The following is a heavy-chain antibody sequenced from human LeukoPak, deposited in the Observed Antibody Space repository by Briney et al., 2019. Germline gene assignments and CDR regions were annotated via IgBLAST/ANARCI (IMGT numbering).Heavy chain of an antibody. V-gene: IGHV3-23*01. CDR2: ISDNEGST. CDR3: ARHDSFIPY. Sequence: GGSLRLSCAASGFTFSRYGMNWVRQAPGKGLEWVSGISDNEGSTYYTDSVKGRFTISRDNTKNTVYLQMNNLRPDDTAVYFCARHDSFIPYWGQGTLVTVSS. CDR1: GFTFSRYG. D-gene: IGHD5-18*01. J-gene: IGHJ4*02.